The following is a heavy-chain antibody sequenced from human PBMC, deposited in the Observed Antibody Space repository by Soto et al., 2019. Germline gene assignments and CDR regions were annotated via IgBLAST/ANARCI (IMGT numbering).Heavy chain of an antibody. V-gene: IGHV3-7*01. D-gene: IGHD3-10*01. CDR2: IKWNASAK. Sequence: GGSLRLSCAASRFTFGSYWRSWVRQAPGKRLEWLATIKWNASAKKDVDSVKGRFSRSRDNGKNSRNWQMYRQRAEDTAVYYCARASGYGSGTSVNRYLDCWGNGTLVTVAS. J-gene: IGHJ4*01. CDR3: ARASGYGSGTSVNRYLDC. CDR1: RFTFGSYW.